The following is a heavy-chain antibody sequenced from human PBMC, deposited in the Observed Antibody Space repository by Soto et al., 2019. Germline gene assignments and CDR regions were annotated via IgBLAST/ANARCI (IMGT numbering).Heavy chain of an antibody. D-gene: IGHD3-22*01. CDR2: ISYDGSNK. CDR1: GFTFSSYA. CDR3: ARDIDYYDSSGYYEPFDY. J-gene: IGHJ4*02. V-gene: IGHV3-30-3*01. Sequence: GGSLRLSCAASGFTFSSYAMHWVRQAPGKGLEWVAVISYDGSNKYYADSVKGRFTISRDNSKNTLYLQMNSLRAEDTAVYYCARDIDYYDSSGYYEPFDYWGQGTLVTVSS.